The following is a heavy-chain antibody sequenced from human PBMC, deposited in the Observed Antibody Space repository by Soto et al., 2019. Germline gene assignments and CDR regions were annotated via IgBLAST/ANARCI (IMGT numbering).Heavy chain of an antibody. Sequence: GGSLRLSCAASGFTFSSYGMHWVRQAPGKGLEWVAVISYDGSNKYYADSVKGRFTISRDNSKNTLYLQMNSLRAEDTAVYYCANISPYYYDSSGYPLDAFDIWGQGTMVTVSS. CDR2: ISYDGSNK. CDR1: GFTFSSYG. V-gene: IGHV3-30*18. D-gene: IGHD3-22*01. CDR3: ANISPYYYDSSGYPLDAFDI. J-gene: IGHJ3*02.